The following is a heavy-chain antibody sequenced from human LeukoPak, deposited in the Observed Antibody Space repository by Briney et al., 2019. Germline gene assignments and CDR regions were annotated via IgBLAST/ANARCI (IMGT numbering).Heavy chain of an antibody. D-gene: IGHD5-24*01. CDR1: GFTFSSYS. Sequence: GGSLRLSCAASGFTFSSYSMNWVRQAPGKGLAWVSYISSSSSTIYYADSVKGRFTISRDNAKNSLYLQMNSLRAEDTAVYYCARDIDGMAIQPRFDYWGQGTLVTVSS. CDR2: ISSSSSTI. V-gene: IGHV3-48*01. J-gene: IGHJ4*02. CDR3: ARDIDGMAIQPRFDY.